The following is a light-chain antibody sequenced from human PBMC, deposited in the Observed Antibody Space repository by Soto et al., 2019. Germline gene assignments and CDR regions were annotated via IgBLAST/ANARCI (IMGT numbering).Light chain of an antibody. CDR2: QDA. Sequence: SYELTQPPSVSVSPGQTASITCSGVKLGDTYSCWYQQKPGQSPVLVIYQDAKRPSGIPERFSGSNSGNTATLTISGTQAMDEADYYCQAWHSTTPVVFGGWTKLTVL. J-gene: IGLJ2*01. CDR3: QAWHSTTPVV. CDR1: KLGDTY. V-gene: IGLV3-1*01.